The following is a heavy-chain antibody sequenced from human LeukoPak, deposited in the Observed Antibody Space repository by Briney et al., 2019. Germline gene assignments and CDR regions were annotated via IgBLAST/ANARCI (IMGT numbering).Heavy chain of an antibody. CDR2: INPSGGST. J-gene: IGHJ3*02. D-gene: IGHD3-10*01. CDR1: GYTFTSYY. V-gene: IGHV1-46*01. Sequence: ASVKVSCKVSGYTFTSYYMHWVRQAPGQGLEWMGIINPSGGSTSDAQKFQGRVTMTRDTSTSTVYMELSSLRSEDTAVYYCARDRDVLLWFGELVTDAFDIWGQGTMVTVSS. CDR3: ARDRDVLLWFGELVTDAFDI.